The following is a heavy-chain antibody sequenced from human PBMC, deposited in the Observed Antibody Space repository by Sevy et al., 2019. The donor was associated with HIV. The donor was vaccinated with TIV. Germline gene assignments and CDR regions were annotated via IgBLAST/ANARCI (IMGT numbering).Heavy chain of an antibody. CDR2: ISLHGTNK. J-gene: IGHJ4*02. D-gene: IGHD2-15*01. CDR1: GFTFSNYV. Sequence: GGSLRLSCAASGFTFSNYVMXWXXXAPGKXLXXVALISLHGTNKDYRDSVKGRFTISRDDAKNTVYVEMTSLTVEDTALYYCVRETGGSGSAGYFGDWGQGTLVTVSS. V-gene: IGHV3-30*04. CDR3: VRETGGSGSAGYFGD.